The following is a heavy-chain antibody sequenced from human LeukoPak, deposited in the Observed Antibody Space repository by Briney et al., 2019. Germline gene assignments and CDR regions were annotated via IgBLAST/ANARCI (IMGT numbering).Heavy chain of an antibody. J-gene: IGHJ5*02. CDR1: GGSISSYY. V-gene: IGHV4-4*07. D-gene: IGHD1-26*01. CDR2: IYTSGST. CDR3: ARDPTVRATIGWFDP. Sequence: SETLSLTCTVSGGSISSYYWSWIRQPAGKGLEWIGRIYTSGSTNYNPSLKSRVTMSVDTSKNQFSLKLSSVTAADTAVYYCARDPTVRATIGWFDPWGQGTLVTVSS.